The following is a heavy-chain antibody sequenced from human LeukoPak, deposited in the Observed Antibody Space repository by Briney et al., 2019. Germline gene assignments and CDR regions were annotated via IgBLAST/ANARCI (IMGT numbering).Heavy chain of an antibody. Sequence: GGSLRLSCAASGFTFSSYWMSWVRQAPGKGLKWVANIKQDGSEKYYVDSVKGRFTISRDNAKNSLYLQMNSLRAEDTAVYYCARSRFYGSGSMNDAFDIWGQGTMVTVSS. J-gene: IGHJ3*02. V-gene: IGHV3-7*01. CDR1: GFTFSSYW. CDR2: IKQDGSEK. CDR3: ARSRFYGSGSMNDAFDI. D-gene: IGHD3-10*01.